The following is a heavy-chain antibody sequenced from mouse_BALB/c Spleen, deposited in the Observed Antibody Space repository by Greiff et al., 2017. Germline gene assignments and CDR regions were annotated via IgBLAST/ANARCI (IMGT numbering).Heavy chain of an antibody. CDR3: AGSARVSWDYAMDY. CDR2: ISYSGST. CDR1: GYSITSDYA. Sequence: EVKLMESGPGLVKPSQSLSLTCTVTGYSITSDYAWNWIRQFPGNKLEWMGYISYSGSTSYNPSLKSRISITRDTSKNQFFLQLNSVTTEDTATYYCAGSARVSWDYAMDYWGQGTSVTVSS. J-gene: IGHJ4*01. D-gene: IGHD3-1*01. V-gene: IGHV3-2*02.